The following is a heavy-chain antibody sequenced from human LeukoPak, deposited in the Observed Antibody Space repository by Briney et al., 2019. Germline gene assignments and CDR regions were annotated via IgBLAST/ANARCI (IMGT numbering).Heavy chain of an antibody. V-gene: IGHV1-2*02. CDR1: GYTFTGYY. CDR2: INPNSGGT. D-gene: IGHD3-10*01. J-gene: IGHJ6*02. CDR3: ARDAPKGLWFGKDGMDV. Sequence: ASVKVSCKASGYTFTGYYMHWVRQAPGQGLEWMGWINPNSGGTNYALKFQGRVTMTRDTSISTAYMELSRLRSDDTAVYYCARDAPKGLWFGKDGMDVWGQGATVTVSS.